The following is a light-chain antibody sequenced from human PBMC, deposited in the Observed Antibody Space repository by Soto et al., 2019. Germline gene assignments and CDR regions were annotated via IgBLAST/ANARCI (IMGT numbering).Light chain of an antibody. CDR2: GGS. J-gene: IGKJ3*01. CDR1: QNIHSF. CDR3: QQSYNIPFT. Sequence: DIQMTQSPSSLAASVGERVTITCRASQNIHSFLNWYQQKPGKAPQVLIYGGSALQSGVPSRFSGSGSRTDFTLTISSLQPEDFASYFCQQSYNIPFTFGPGTKVDIK. V-gene: IGKV1-39*01.